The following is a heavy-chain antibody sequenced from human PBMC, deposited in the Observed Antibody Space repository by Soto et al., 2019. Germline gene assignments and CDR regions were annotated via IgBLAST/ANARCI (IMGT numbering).Heavy chain of an antibody. CDR2: TYHTGST. V-gene: IGHV4-31*03. Sequence: SETLSLTCTVSGGSISVGVYYWNWIRQLPGKGPEWIGYTYHTGSTYYNPSLESRVTISVDPSKNQFSLRLSSVTAADTAVYYCARIGNPDDSLYFDYWGQGTLVTVSS. J-gene: IGHJ4*02. CDR1: GGSISVGVYY. CDR3: ARIGNPDDSLYFDY. D-gene: IGHD1-1*01.